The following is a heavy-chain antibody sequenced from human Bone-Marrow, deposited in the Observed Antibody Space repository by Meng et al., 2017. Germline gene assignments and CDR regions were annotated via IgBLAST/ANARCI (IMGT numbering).Heavy chain of an antibody. D-gene: IGHD4-23*01. J-gene: IGHJ5*02. CDR2: LNPRTSNT. V-gene: IGHV1-8*01. Sequence: QVQLVQAGADVKKPGASVRVTCKASGYIFTNYDLNWVRQAAGQGPEWMGWLNPRTSNTGYAQKFQGRVTLTRDTSRSTAYMELSSLTSDDTAIYYCARDYGGNSGRFDPWGQGTLVTASS. CDR1: GYIFTNYD. CDR3: ARDYGGNSGRFDP.